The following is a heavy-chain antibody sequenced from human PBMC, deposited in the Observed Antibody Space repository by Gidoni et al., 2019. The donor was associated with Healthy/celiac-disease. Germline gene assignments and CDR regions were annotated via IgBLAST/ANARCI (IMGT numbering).Heavy chain of an antibody. CDR1: GGSISSYY. CDR2: IYYSGST. D-gene: IGHD3-10*01. Sequence: QVQLQESGPGLVKPSETLSLTCTVSGGSISSYYWSWIRQPPGKGLEWIGYIYYSGSTNYNPSLKSRVTISVDTSKTQFSLKLSSVTAADTALYYGAREGAGSMSPFDPWGQGTLVTVSS. J-gene: IGHJ5*02. V-gene: IGHV4-59*01. CDR3: AREGAGSMSPFDP.